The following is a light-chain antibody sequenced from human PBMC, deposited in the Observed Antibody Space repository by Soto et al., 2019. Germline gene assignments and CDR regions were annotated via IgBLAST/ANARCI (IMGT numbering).Light chain of an antibody. Sequence: EIVLTQPPATLSLSPGERVTLSCRASQSVSSFLAWYQQKPGQAPRLLIFDASIRATGIPARFSGSGSGTDFTLTISSLEPEDFAVYYCQQRSIWPPLTFGGGTNVEIK. CDR1: QSVSSF. CDR2: DAS. V-gene: IGKV3-11*01. J-gene: IGKJ4*01. CDR3: QQRSIWPPLT.